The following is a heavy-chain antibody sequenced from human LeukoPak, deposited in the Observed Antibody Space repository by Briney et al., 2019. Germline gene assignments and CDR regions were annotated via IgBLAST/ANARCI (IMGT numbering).Heavy chain of an antibody. Sequence: SVKVSCKASGGTLSSYAISWVRPAPGQGLEWMGRIIPIFGTANYAQKFQGRVTITADKSTSTAYMELSSLRSEDTAVYYCAREENDSSSNYWGQGTLVTVSS. CDR2: IIPIFGTA. D-gene: IGHD6-6*01. V-gene: IGHV1-69*06. CDR1: GGTLSSYA. J-gene: IGHJ4*02. CDR3: AREENDSSSNY.